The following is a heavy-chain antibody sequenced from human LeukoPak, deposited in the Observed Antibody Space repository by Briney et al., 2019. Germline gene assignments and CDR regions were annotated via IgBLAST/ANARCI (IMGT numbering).Heavy chain of an antibody. CDR2: IYYSGST. CDR3: ARAYDSRGDAFDI. CDR1: GGSISSYY. V-gene: IGHV4-59*12. Sequence: SETLSLTCTVSGGSISSYYWSWIRQPPGKGLEWIGYIYYSGSTYYNPSLKSRVTISVDRSKNQFSLKLSSVTAADTAVYYCARAYDSRGDAFDIWGQGTMVTVSS. J-gene: IGHJ3*02. D-gene: IGHD3-22*01.